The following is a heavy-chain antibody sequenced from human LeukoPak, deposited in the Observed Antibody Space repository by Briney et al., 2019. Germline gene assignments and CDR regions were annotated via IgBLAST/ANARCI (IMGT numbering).Heavy chain of an antibody. D-gene: IGHD2-2*01. V-gene: IGHV1-8*01. CDR2: MNPNRGNT. CDR1: GYTFTSYD. J-gene: IGHJ3*02. CDR3: ARGPYCSSTSCYAHDAFDI. Sequence: ASVKVSCKASGYTFTSYDINWVRQATGQGLEWMGWMNPNRGNTGYAQKFQGRVTMTRNTSISTAYMEVSSLRSEDTAVYYCARGPYCSSTSCYAHDAFDIWGQGTMVSVSS.